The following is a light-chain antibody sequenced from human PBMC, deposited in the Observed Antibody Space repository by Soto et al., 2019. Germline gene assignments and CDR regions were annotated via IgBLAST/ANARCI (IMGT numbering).Light chain of an antibody. Sequence: QSSLTQPASVAGSPGQSITISCTGSGRDIGAYYYVCWYQQHPCKAPKLLIYGVNNRPSGVSYRFSASKSAFTASLTISGVQAEDEAHYYCSSYTTSYFYVFGPGTKVTAL. CDR1: GRDIGAYYY. V-gene: IGLV2-14*01. CDR3: SSYTTSYFYV. CDR2: GVN. J-gene: IGLJ1*01.